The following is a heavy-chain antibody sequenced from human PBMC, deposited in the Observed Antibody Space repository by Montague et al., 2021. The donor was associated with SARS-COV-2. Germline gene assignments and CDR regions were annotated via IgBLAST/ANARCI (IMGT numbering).Heavy chain of an antibody. D-gene: IGHD2-2*01. Sequence: SETLSLTCTVSGGSIITSNYYWGWLRQPPGKGLEWIGSGYYSGSTSYNPSLTSRVTISVDTSKNQFSLKLTSVTAADTAVYYCARHVGRGLGAMDWFDPWGQGTLATVSS. V-gene: IGHV4-39*01. CDR2: GYYSGST. CDR1: GGSIITSNYY. CDR3: ARHVGRGLGAMDWFDP. J-gene: IGHJ5*02.